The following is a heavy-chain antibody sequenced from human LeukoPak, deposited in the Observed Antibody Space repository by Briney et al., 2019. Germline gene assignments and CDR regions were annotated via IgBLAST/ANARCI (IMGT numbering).Heavy chain of an antibody. J-gene: IGHJ6*02. CDR1: GYTFSSHG. D-gene: IGHD5-18*01. V-gene: IGHV3-33*01. Sequence: GGSLRLSCVASGYTFSSHGMHWVRQAPGKGLEWVAVLWYDGSTTYYADSVRGRFTISRDDSKNTLHLQMNSLRADDTAVYYCARDPQHSMDVWGQGTTVTVSS. CDR2: LWYDGSTT. CDR3: ARDPQHSMDV.